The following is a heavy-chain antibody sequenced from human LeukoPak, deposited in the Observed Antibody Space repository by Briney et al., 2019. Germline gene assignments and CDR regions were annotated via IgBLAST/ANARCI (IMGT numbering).Heavy chain of an antibody. D-gene: IGHD2-2*01. J-gene: IGHJ4*02. CDR2: ISGSGGST. V-gene: IGHV3-23*01. Sequence: PGGSLRLSCAASGFTFSSYAMSWVRQAPGKGLEWVSAISGSGGSTYYADSVKGRFTISRDNSKNTLYLQMNSLRAEDTAVYYCAKGRNYPRVERGIPAEDMFDYWGQGTLVTVSS. CDR1: GFTFSSYA. CDR3: AKGRNYPRVERGIPAEDMFDY.